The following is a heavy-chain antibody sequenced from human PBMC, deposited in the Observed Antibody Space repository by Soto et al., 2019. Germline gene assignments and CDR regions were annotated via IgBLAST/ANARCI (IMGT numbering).Heavy chain of an antibody. Sequence: ASVKVSCKASGYTFTGYYMHWVRQAPGQELEWMGWINPNSGGTNYAQKFQGRVTMTRDTSISTAYMELSRLRSDDTAVYYCAREKYYDSSGYYHYFDYWGQGTLVTVSS. V-gene: IGHV1-2*02. CDR1: GYTFTGYY. D-gene: IGHD3-22*01. CDR3: AREKYYDSSGYYHYFDY. J-gene: IGHJ4*02. CDR2: INPNSGGT.